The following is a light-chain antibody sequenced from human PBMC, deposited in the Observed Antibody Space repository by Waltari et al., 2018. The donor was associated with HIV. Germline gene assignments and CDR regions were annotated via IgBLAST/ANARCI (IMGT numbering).Light chain of an antibody. CDR3: SSYAGSNKRV. CDR1: SSDVGGYNY. J-gene: IGLJ2*01. Sequence: QSALTQPPSASGSPGQSVTISCTGTSSDVGGYNYVSWYQQHPGKAPKLMIYEVNKRPSGGPDRFSGSKAGNTASLTVSGLQAEDEADYYCSSYAGSNKRVCGGGTELTVL. CDR2: EVN. V-gene: IGLV2-8*01.